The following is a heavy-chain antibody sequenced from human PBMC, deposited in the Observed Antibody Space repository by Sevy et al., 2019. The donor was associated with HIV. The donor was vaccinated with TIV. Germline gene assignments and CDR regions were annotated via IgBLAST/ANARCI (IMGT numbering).Heavy chain of an antibody. J-gene: IGHJ4*02. Sequence: GGSLRLSCAASGFSLSDHAVSWVRQTPGKGLEWLAVISYNGRNQYYADSVKGRFTISKDDSKNTLYLQLNSLRAEDTAGYYCSRFVGYCSGGRCSIIDFWGQGTLVTVSS. CDR2: ISYNGRNQ. CDR3: SRFVGYCSGGRCSIIDF. CDR1: GFSLSDHA. V-gene: IGHV3-30*04. D-gene: IGHD2-15*01.